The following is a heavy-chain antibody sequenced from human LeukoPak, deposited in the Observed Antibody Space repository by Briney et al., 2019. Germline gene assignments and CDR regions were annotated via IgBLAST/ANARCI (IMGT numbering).Heavy chain of an antibody. CDR3: ASFPYYS. V-gene: IGHV1-3*01. D-gene: IGHD2/OR15-2a*01. CDR2: INAGNGNT. J-gene: IGHJ4*02. Sequence: ASVKVSCKTSGFTFTNHAMHWVRQAPGQRLEWMGWINAGNGNTEYSQKFQGRVTITRDTSASTAYMELSRLRSDDTAVYYCASFPYYSWGQGTLVTVSS. CDR1: GFTFTNHA.